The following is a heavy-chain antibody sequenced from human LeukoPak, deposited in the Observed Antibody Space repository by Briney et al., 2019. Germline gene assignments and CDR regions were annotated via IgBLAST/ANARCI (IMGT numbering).Heavy chain of an antibody. CDR3: ARMAGDYGSGSYYPDY. D-gene: IGHD3-10*01. Sequence: PSETLSLTCTVSGGSISSGSYYWSWIRQPAGKGLEWIGRIYTSGSTNYNPSLKSRVTISVDTSKNQFSLKLSSVTVADTAVYYCARMAGDYGSGSYYPDYWGQGTLVTVSS. J-gene: IGHJ4*02. CDR1: GGSISSGSYY. V-gene: IGHV4-61*02. CDR2: IYTSGST.